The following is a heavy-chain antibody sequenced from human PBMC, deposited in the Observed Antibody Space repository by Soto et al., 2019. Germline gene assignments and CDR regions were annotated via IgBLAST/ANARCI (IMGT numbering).Heavy chain of an antibody. CDR2: IYHSVST. CDR3: ARVPDY. CDR1: GGSISSGGYS. J-gene: IGHJ4*02. Sequence: QLQLLASGSGLVKPSQTLSSNCAVSGGSISSGGYSWGCIRQPPGKGLEWIGYIYHSVSTCYNPSLKSRVTMSVDMSKNQFSLVLSSVTAADTAVYYCARVPDYWCQGTLVTVSS. V-gene: IGHV4-30-2*01.